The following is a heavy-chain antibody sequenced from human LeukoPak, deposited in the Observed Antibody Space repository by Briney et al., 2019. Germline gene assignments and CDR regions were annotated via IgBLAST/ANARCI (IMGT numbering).Heavy chain of an antibody. Sequence: GGSLRLSCAASGFTFSDYYMSWIRQAPGKGLEWVSAISGSGGSTYYADSVKGRFTISRDNSKNTLYLQMNSLRAEDTAVYYCAKNGVVVAARYFDYWGQGTLVTVSS. CDR3: AKNGVVVAARYFDY. CDR1: GFTFSDYY. D-gene: IGHD2-15*01. V-gene: IGHV3-23*01. CDR2: ISGSGGST. J-gene: IGHJ4*02.